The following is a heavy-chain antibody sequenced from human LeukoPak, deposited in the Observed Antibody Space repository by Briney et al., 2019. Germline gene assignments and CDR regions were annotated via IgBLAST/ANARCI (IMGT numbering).Heavy chain of an antibody. V-gene: IGHV1-18*01. CDR2: ISAYNGNT. Sequence: ASVKVSCKASGYTFTSYGISWVRQAPGQGLEWMGWISAYNGNTNYAQKLQGRVTMTRDMSTSTVYMELSSLRSEDTAVYYCAREKLGYQLPHDAFDIWGQGTMVTVSS. D-gene: IGHD2-2*01. CDR1: GYTFTSYG. J-gene: IGHJ3*02. CDR3: AREKLGYQLPHDAFDI.